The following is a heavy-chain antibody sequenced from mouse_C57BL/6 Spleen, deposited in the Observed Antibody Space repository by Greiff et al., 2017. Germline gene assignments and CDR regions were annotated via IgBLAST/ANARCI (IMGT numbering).Heavy chain of an antibody. Sequence: QVQLKQPGAELVRPGSSVKLSCKASGYTFTSYWMHWVKQRPIQGLEWIGNIDPSDSETHYNQKFKDKATLTVDKSSSTAYMQLSSLTSEDSAVYYCARSVIPYYYNWYFDVWGTGTTVTVSS. V-gene: IGHV1-52*01. CDR1: GYTFTSYW. J-gene: IGHJ1*03. CDR3: ARSVIPYYYNWYFDV. CDR2: IDPSDSET. D-gene: IGHD1-1*01.